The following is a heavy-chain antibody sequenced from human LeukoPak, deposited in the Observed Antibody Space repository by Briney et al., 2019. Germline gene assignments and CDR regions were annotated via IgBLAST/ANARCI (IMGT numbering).Heavy chain of an antibody. V-gene: IGHV3-66*01. CDR1: GFTVSTNY. CDR3: ARSSELSAPLVFDY. J-gene: IGHJ4*02. D-gene: IGHD3-16*02. CDR2: IYSGGST. Sequence: GGSLRLSCAASGFTVSTNYMTSVRQAPGKGLEWVSVIYSGGSTYCADSVKGRFTISRDNLKNTLYLQMNSLRAEDTAVYYCARSSELSAPLVFDYWGQGTLVTVSS.